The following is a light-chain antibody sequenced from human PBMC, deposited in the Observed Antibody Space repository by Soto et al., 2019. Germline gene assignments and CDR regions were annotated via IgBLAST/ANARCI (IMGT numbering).Light chain of an antibody. J-gene: IGKJ4*01. CDR1: QGITNS. CDR3: LQHNSFLLT. CDR2: DAS. V-gene: IGKV1-17*03. Sequence: DIQMTQSPSAMSASVGDRVTITCRASQGITNSLVWFQQKPGKVPKRLIYDASRLESGVPSRFSGSGSGTEFILTISNLQPEDFATYHCLQHNSFLLTFGWGTKVEF.